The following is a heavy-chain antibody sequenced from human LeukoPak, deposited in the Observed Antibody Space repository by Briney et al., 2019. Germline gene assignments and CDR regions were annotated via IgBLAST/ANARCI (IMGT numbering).Heavy chain of an antibody. J-gene: IGHJ4*02. D-gene: IGHD6-6*01. V-gene: IGHV3-66*02. CDR1: GFTVSSNY. CDR3: ARDRGCSSSPGDY. Sequence: QAGGSLRLSCAASGFTVSSNYMSWVRQAPGKGLEWVSVIYSGGSTYYADSVKGRFTISRDNSKNTLYLQMNSLRAEDTAVYYCARDRGCSSSPGDYWGQGTLVTVSS. CDR2: IYSGGST.